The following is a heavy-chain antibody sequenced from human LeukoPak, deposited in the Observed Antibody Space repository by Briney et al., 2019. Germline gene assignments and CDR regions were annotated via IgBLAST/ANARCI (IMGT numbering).Heavy chain of an antibody. D-gene: IGHD3-10*01. Sequence: PGGSLRLSCVVSGIILSNYAMTWVRQAPGKGLEWFSYISERGGSTTYADSVKGRFTISRDTSLNTLYLQMSSLRAEDTAVYFCAKRGIVIRGILVIGYHQEAYHYDYWGQGVLVTVSS. J-gene: IGHJ4*02. CDR2: ISERGGST. CDR1: GIILSNYA. V-gene: IGHV3-23*01. CDR3: AKRGIVIRGILVIGYHQEAYHYDY.